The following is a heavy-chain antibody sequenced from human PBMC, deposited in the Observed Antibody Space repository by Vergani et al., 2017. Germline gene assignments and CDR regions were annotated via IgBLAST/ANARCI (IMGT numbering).Heavy chain of an antibody. D-gene: IGHD5-12*01. CDR1: GGTFSSYA. V-gene: IGHV1-69*01. Sequence: QVQLVQSGAEVKKPGSSVKVSCKASGGTFSSYAISWVRQAPGQGLEWMGGIIPIFGTANYAQKFQGRVTITADESTSTAYMELSSLRSEDTAVYYCARDRGQRGYSGYDPYYYYYGMDVGGQGTTVTVSS. CDR3: ARDRGQRGYSGYDPYYYYYGMDV. J-gene: IGHJ6*02. CDR2: IIPIFGTA.